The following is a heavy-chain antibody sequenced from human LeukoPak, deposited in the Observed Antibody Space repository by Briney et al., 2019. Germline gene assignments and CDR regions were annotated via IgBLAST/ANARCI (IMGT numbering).Heavy chain of an antibody. Sequence: GGSLRLSCAASGFTFSSYELYWVRQAPGKGLEWISYISSSSTIIKYADSVGGRFTIPRDDARESLYLQMSSLRADDTAIYYCGASRQYVGAFDIWGQGTLVTVSS. CDR3: GASRQYVGAFDI. D-gene: IGHD3-16*01. J-gene: IGHJ3*02. CDR2: ISSSSTII. CDR1: GFTFSSYE. V-gene: IGHV3-48*03.